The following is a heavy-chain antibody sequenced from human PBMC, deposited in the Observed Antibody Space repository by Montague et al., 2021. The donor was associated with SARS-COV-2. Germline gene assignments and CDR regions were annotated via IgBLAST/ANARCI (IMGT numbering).Heavy chain of an antibody. D-gene: IGHD2-2*01. Sequence: SLRLSCSASGFTFSSYAMHWVRQAPGKGLEWVAVISYDGSNKYYADSVKGRFTISRDNSKNSLYLQMNSLRDEDTAVYSCARERGYCSSTSCYGDFYYGMDVWGQGTTVTVSS. V-gene: IGHV3-30-3*01. CDR1: GFTFSSYA. J-gene: IGHJ6*02. CDR2: ISYDGSNK. CDR3: ARERGYCSSTSCYGDFYYGMDV.